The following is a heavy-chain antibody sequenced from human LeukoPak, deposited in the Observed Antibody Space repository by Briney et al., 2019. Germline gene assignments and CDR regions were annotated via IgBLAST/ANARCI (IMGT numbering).Heavy chain of an antibody. CDR3: ARSEYQLLFTVY. D-gene: IGHD2-2*01. CDR2: ISAYNGNT. J-gene: IGHJ4*02. CDR1: GYTFTSYG. Sequence: ASVKVSCKSSGYTFTSYGISWVRQAPGQGLEWMGWISAYNGNTNYAQKLQGRVTMTTDTSTSTAYMELRSLRSDDTAVYYCARSEYQLLFTVYWGQGTLVTVSS. V-gene: IGHV1-18*01.